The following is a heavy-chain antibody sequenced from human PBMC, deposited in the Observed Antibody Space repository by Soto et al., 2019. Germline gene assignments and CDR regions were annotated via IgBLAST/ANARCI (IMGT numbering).Heavy chain of an antibody. J-gene: IGHJ6*02. D-gene: IGHD6-13*01. CDR1: GFTFSSYA. Sequence: GGSLRLSCAASGFTFSSYAMSWVRQAPGKGLEWVSAISGSGGSTYYADSVKGRFTISRDNSKNTLYLQMNSLRAEDTAVYYCAKTKQQLANYYYHGMDVWGQGTTVTVSS. CDR3: AKTKQQLANYYYHGMDV. V-gene: IGHV3-23*01. CDR2: ISGSGGST.